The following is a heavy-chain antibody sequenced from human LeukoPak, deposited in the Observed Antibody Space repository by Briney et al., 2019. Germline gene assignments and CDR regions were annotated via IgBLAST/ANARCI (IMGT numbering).Heavy chain of an antibody. D-gene: IGHD5-12*01. Sequence: SETLSLTCTVSGGSISSYYWSWIRQPAGKGLEWIGRIYTSGSTNYNPSLKSRVTMSVDTSKNQLSLKLSSVTAADTAVYYCASTSGYDYSGYFDYWGQGTLVTVSS. V-gene: IGHV4-4*07. CDR2: IYTSGST. CDR1: GGSISSYY. CDR3: ASTSGYDYSGYFDY. J-gene: IGHJ4*02.